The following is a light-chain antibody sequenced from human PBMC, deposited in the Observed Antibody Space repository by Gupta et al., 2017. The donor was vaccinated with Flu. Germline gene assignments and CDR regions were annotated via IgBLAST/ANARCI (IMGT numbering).Light chain of an antibody. CDR3: QSYDSSTGV. CDR2: EDK. CDR1: GGSIATDY. J-gene: IGLJ2*01. V-gene: IGLV6-57*03. Sequence: NFMLTQPHSVSESPGKTVIISCTRSGGSIATDYVQWYQQRPGSAPTSVIYEDKQRPSGVPDRFSGSIDSSSNAASLTIAGLKTEDEADYYCQSYDSSTGVFGGGTKLTVL.